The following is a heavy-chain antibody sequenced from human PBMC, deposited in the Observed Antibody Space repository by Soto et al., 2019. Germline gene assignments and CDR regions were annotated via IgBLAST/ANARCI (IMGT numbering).Heavy chain of an antibody. V-gene: IGHV3-33*01. J-gene: IGHJ4*02. CDR3: ARCGGSRSSGSSIDH. CDR1: GYVFNHYG. CDR2: TSYDGSNK. D-gene: IGHD2-21*01. Sequence: QVQLVESGGGVVQPGRSLRLSCAASGYVFNHYGLHWVRQAPGKGLEWLTLTSYDGSNKQYADSVKGRFTIARDDSKNTVYLQMKSLRVADTAVYYCARCGGSRSSGSSIDHWGQGNLATGSS.